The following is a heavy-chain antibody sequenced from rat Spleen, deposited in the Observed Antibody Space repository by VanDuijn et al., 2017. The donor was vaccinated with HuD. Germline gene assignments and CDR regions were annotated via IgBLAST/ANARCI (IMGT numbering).Heavy chain of an antibody. CDR3: ARQASPNLFDY. D-gene: IGHD5-1*01. V-gene: IGHV5-25*01. CDR2: IGTGPGDT. Sequence: EVQLVESGGGLVQPGRSMNLSCAASGFTFSNYYMAWIRQAPTKGLEWVASIGTGPGDTYYRDSVKGRFTISRDYTKNTLYLQMDSLTSEDTATYYCARQASPNLFDYWGQGVMVTVSS. J-gene: IGHJ2*01. CDR1: GFTFSNYY.